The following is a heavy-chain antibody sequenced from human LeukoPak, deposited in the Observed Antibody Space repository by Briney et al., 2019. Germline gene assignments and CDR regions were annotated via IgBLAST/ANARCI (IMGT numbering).Heavy chain of an antibody. V-gene: IGHV3-23*01. Sequence: GGSLRLSCTTSGFTFSSFAMSWVRQPPGKGLEWVSTINHGGGTTYYTDSVKGRFSISRDNFRGTLFLQMNNLRAEDTAVYYCAKPIDTEFDPLWGDYRYAFADWGRGALVLVSS. CDR3: AKPIDTEFDPLWGDYRYAFAD. J-gene: IGHJ4*02. CDR1: GFTFSSFA. D-gene: IGHD3-16*02. CDR2: INHGGGTT.